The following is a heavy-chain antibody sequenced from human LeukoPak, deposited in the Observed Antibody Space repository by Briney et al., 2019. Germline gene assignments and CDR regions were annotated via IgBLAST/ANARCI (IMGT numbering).Heavy chain of an antibody. V-gene: IGHV3-74*01. CDR1: GFTFSAYW. J-gene: IGHJ4*02. Sequence: PGGSLRLSCAASGFTFSAYWMHWVRHVPGKGLVWVSRINNDGTATFFADSVKGRFTISRDNAKNTLYLQMNSLRAEDTAVYYCAKAGDYYDSSGYYFSFADYWGQGTLVTVSS. CDR2: INNDGTAT. D-gene: IGHD3-22*01. CDR3: AKAGDYYDSSGYYFSFADY.